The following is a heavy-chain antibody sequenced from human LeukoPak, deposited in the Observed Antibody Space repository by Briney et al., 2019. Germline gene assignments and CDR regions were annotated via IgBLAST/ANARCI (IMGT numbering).Heavy chain of an antibody. D-gene: IGHD3-22*01. Sequence: PSEILSLTCAVYGGSFSGYYWSRIRQPPGKGLEWIGEINHSGSTNYNPSLKSRVTISVDTSKNQFSLKLSSVTAADTAVYYCARDYDSSGYYLNDAFDIWGQGTMVTVSS. CDR2: INHSGST. V-gene: IGHV4-34*01. J-gene: IGHJ3*02. CDR1: GGSFSGYY. CDR3: ARDYDSSGYYLNDAFDI.